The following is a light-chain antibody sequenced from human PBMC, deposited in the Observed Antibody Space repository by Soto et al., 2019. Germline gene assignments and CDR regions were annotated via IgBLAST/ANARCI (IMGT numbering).Light chain of an antibody. CDR1: SSNIGSNY. Sequence: QSALTQPPSASGTPGQRVTISCSGSSSNIGSNYVYWYQQLPGTDPKLLIYSNNQRPSGVPDRFSGSKSGTSASLAISGLRSEDEADYYCAAWDDSLSGFYVFGTGTKVTVL. CDR2: SNN. V-gene: IGLV1-47*02. CDR3: AAWDDSLSGFYV. J-gene: IGLJ1*01.